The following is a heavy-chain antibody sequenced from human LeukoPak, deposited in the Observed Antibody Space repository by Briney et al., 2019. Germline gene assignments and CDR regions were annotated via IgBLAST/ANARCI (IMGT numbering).Heavy chain of an antibody. CDR1: GFTFSSYA. J-gene: IGHJ6*02. V-gene: IGHV3-23*01. Sequence: QPGGSLRLSCAASGFTFSSYAMNWVRQAPGKGLEWVSAISGSGGSTYYADSVKGRFTISRDNSKNTLYLQMNSLRAEDTAVYYCAKRDIVATEGGYYYGMDVWGQGTTVTVSS. D-gene: IGHD5-12*01. CDR3: AKRDIVATEGGYYYGMDV. CDR2: ISGSGGST.